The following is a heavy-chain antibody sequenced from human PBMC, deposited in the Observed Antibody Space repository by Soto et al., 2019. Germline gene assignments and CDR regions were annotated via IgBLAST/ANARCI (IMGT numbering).Heavy chain of an antibody. J-gene: IGHJ5*02. CDR3: ARGRAAYRGDWLDP. Sequence: SQTLSLTCDISGNSVSSNSAAWNWIRQSPSRGLEWLGRTCYRSKWYNDYAVSLRGRITINPDTSKNQFSLQLKSVTPDDTAVYYCARGRAAYRGDWLDPWGQGTQVTVSS. V-gene: IGHV6-1*01. CDR2: TCYRSKWYN. CDR1: GNSVSSNSAA. D-gene: IGHD3-16*01.